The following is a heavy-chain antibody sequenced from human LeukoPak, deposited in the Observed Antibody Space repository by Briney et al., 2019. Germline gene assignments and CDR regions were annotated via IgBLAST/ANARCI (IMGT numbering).Heavy chain of an antibody. CDR2: IYTSGST. J-gene: IGHJ4*02. D-gene: IGHD5-18*01. CDR3: ALTLVRYSYEDY. CDR1: GGSISSYY. Sequence: PSETLSLTCTVSGGSISSYYWSWIRQPAGKGLEWIGRIYTSGSTNYNPSLKSRVTMSIDTSKNQFSLKLSSVTAADTAVYYRALTLVRYSYEDYWGQGTLVTVSS. V-gene: IGHV4-4*07.